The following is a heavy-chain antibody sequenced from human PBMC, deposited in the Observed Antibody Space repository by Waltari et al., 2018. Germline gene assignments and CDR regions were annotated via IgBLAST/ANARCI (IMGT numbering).Heavy chain of an antibody. V-gene: IGHV3-23*01. CDR3: AREIGLATSSYFDY. CDR1: GFKFMRSD. Sequence: EVKLLESGGGLVQMGGSLKLSCVASGFKFMRSDMSWVRQTPGRGLDWVSNIVTSGESTSYADSVKGRFTISRDNSKNQMYLEMNSLTLEDTAVYYCAREIGLATSSYFDYWGQGILVTVSP. CDR2: IVTSGEST. D-gene: IGHD6-6*01. J-gene: IGHJ4*02.